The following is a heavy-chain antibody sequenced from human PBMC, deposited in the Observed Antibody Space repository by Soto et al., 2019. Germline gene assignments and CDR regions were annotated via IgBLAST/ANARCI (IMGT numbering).Heavy chain of an antibody. D-gene: IGHD3-10*01. Sequence: QVQLQESGPGLVKPSQTLSLTCTVSGGSISSGDYYWSWIRQPPGKGLEWIGYIYYSGSTYSNPSRKCRVTTSLDTSKNQLSLKLSSVTAADTAVYYCARVGGFGATTIDYWGQGTLVTVSS. V-gene: IGHV4-30-4*01. CDR3: ARVGGFGATTIDY. J-gene: IGHJ4*02. CDR1: GGSISSGDYY. CDR2: IYYSGST.